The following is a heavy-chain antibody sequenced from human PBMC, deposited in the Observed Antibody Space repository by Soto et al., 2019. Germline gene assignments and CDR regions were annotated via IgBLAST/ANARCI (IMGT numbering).Heavy chain of an antibody. D-gene: IGHD3-10*01. V-gene: IGHV1-18*01. CDR2: ISANNDHT. CDR1: GYTLNTYG. J-gene: IGHJ6*02. CDR3: ASMAMVRGVIFNYGMDV. Sequence: ASVKVSCKASGYTLNTYGITWVRQAPGQGLEWMGWISANNDHTNYAQKFQGRVTITADESTSTAYMELSSLRSEDTAVYYCASMAMVRGVIFNYGMDVWGQGTTVTVSS.